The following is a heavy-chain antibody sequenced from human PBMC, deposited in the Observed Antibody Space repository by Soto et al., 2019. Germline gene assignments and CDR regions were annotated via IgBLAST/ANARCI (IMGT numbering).Heavy chain of an antibody. CDR2: IRSKTDGGTT. CDR3: TTTRPGTNVFDN. D-gene: IGHD6-13*01. J-gene: IGHJ3*02. V-gene: IGHV3-15*01. CDR1: GITFSNAW. Sequence: GSLRLSCAASGITFSNAWMNWVRQAPGKGLEYIGRIRSKTDGGTTEYAAPVEGRYTISRDDSKNTLYLQMGGLKTEDTAVYYGTTTRPGTNVFDNWGQGTLVTVSS.